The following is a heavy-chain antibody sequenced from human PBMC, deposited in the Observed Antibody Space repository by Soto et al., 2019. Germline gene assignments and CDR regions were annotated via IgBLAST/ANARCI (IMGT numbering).Heavy chain of an antibody. J-gene: IGHJ4*02. CDR2: IFHDGTA. D-gene: IGHD1-20*01. V-gene: IGHV4-4*01. Sequence: LSLTCAVSGVSLTSGNWWTWVRQSPQRGLEYIGEIFHDGTADYYPSFERRVAMSVDTSRNQFSLKLTSVTAADTAVYFCARLVYNTRLNYMYFDFWGPGTLVT. CDR3: ARLVYNTRLNYMYFDF. CDR1: GVSLTSGNW.